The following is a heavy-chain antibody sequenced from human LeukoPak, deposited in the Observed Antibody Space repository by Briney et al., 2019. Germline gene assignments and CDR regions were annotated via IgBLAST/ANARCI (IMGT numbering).Heavy chain of an antibody. V-gene: IGHV3-23*01. D-gene: IGHD3-16*01. CDR2: ISGIGGSA. CDR3: AKSSKAVMYYFDY. CDR1: GLTFSSYA. Sequence: GGSLRLSCAASGLTFSSYAMTWVRQAPGKGLEWVSAISGIGGSAFYADFVKGRFTISRDNSMNTLYLQMNSLRAEDTAVYYCAKSSKAVMYYFDYWGQGTLVTVSS. J-gene: IGHJ4*02.